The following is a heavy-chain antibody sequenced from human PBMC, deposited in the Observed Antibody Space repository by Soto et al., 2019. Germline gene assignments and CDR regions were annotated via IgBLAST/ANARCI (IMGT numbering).Heavy chain of an antibody. CDR3: AKGGGVDLSPPHPNHGKDV. J-gene: IGHJ6*02. V-gene: IGHV3-48*02. CDR1: AFTFSSYS. D-gene: IGHD2-15*01. CDR2: ISSSSSTI. Sequence: EVQLVESGGGLVQPGGSLRLSCAASAFTFSSYSMNWVRQAPGKGLEWVSYISSSSSTIYYADSVKGRFTISRDNAKNSLYLQMNSLRDEDTAVYYCAKGGGVDLSPPHPNHGKDVWGQGTTVTVSS.